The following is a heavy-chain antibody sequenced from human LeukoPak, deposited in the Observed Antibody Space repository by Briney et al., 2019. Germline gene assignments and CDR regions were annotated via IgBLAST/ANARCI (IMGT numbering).Heavy chain of an antibody. CDR2: INHSGHT. J-gene: IGHJ5*02. CDR3: ARLNYFDSSGQNWFDP. V-gene: IGHV4-34*01. CDR1: GGSISGYY. Sequence: SETLSLTCTVSGGSISGYYWSWIRQAPGKGLEWIGEINHSGHTNFNPTLKSRVTLSVDTSNQQISLKLTSVTAADTAVYYCARLNYFDSSGQNWFDPWGQGTLVTVSS. D-gene: IGHD3-22*01.